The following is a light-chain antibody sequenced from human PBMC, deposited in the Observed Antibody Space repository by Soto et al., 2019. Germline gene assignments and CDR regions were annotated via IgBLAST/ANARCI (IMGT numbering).Light chain of an antibody. CDR3: CSYAGRTTWV. Sequence: QSALTQPASVSGSPGQSITISCTGTSSDVGNSNFVSWYQHHPGKAPKLMIYEGTKLSPGVSNRFSGSKSGNTASLTISGLQAEDEADYYCCSYAGRTTWVFGGGTKVTVL. V-gene: IGLV2-23*01. J-gene: IGLJ3*02. CDR2: EGT. CDR1: SSDVGNSNF.